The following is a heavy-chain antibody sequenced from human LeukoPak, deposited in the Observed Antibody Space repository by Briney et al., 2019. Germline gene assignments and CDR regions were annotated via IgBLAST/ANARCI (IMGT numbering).Heavy chain of an antibody. CDR3: AREYVTECGGDCYSGY. Sequence: GGSLRLSSPASGFTFSGYTMTWVRQAPGKGLEWVSSISSSRSYIYYADSVKGRFTISRDNAKNSLYLQMNRLRAEDTAVYYCAREYVTECGGDCYSGYWGQGTLVTVSS. CDR1: GFTFSGYT. J-gene: IGHJ4*02. V-gene: IGHV3-21*01. D-gene: IGHD2-21*02. CDR2: ISSSRSYI.